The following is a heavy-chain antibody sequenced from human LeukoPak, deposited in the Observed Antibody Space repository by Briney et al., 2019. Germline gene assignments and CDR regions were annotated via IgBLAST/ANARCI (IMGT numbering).Heavy chain of an antibody. D-gene: IGHD6-19*01. CDR1: GGSFSGYY. V-gene: IGHV4-34*01. CDR3: ARGRGSSGWPFDY. CDR2: INHSGST. Sequence: SETLSLTCAVYGGSFSGYYWSWIRQSPGKGLEWIGEINHSGSTNYNPSLKSRVTISVDTSKNQFSLKLSSVTAADTAVYYCARGRGSSGWPFDYWGQGTLVTVSS. J-gene: IGHJ4*02.